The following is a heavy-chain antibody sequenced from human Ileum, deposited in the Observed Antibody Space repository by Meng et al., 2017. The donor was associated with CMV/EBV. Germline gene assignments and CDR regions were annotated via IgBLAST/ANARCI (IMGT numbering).Heavy chain of an antibody. CDR3: ARLNFDNWFDS. CDR1: GGSTSSGGFY. V-gene: IGHV4-31*03. Sequence: CTVSGGSTSSGGFYWSWILQHPGGGLEWIGYTYYSGAAYYNPPLKSRITMSVDTSKNQFSLRLSSVTAADTAVYYCARLNFDNWFDSWGQGTLVTVSS. D-gene: IGHD1-7*01. J-gene: IGHJ5*01. CDR2: TYYSGAA.